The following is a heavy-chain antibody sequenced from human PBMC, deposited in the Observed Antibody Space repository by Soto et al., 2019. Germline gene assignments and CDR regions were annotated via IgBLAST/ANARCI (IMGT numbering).Heavy chain of an antibody. CDR3: ARRRGMVRGDFDY. Sequence: SETLSLTCTVSGGSISSSSYYWGWIRQPPGKGLEWIGRIYYSGSTYYNPSLKSRVTISVDTSKNQFSLKLSSVTAADTAVYYCARRRGMVRGDFDYWGQGTLVTVSS. V-gene: IGHV4-39*01. CDR1: GGSISSSSYY. J-gene: IGHJ4*02. CDR2: IYYSGST. D-gene: IGHD3-10*01.